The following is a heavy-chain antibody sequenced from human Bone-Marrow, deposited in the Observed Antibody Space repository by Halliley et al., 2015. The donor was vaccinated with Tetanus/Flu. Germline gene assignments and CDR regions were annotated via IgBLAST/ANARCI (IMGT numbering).Heavy chain of an antibody. CDR2: IINSGDYK. Sequence: LGGVSSIINSGDYKYYADSVKGRFTISRDNANNLLYLQMNNLSAEDTAVYYCAGLDAGHTDYWGQGTLVTVSS. V-gene: IGHV3-21*06. CDR3: AGLDAGHTDY. J-gene: IGHJ4*02.